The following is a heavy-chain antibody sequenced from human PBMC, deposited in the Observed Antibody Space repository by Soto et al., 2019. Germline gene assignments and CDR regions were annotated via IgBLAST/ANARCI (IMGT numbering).Heavy chain of an antibody. J-gene: IGHJ4*02. Sequence: EVQLLESGGGLVQPGGSLRLSCAASGFTFSSYAMSWVRQAPGKGLEWVSAISSSGGSTYYADSVKGRFTIGRDNSKNKRYHQITTMRAADTPAYFCAKGGGAYGSGSSLFWYWGQGTLVTVSS. CDR2: ISSSGGST. CDR3: AKGGGAYGSGSSLFWY. CDR1: GFTFSSYA. D-gene: IGHD3-10*01. V-gene: IGHV3-23*01.